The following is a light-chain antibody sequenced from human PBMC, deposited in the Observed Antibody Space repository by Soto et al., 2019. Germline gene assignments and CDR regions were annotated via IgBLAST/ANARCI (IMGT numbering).Light chain of an antibody. CDR1: SSDVGSYNY. Sequence: QSALTQPASVSGSTGLSITISCTGSSSDVGSYNYVSWYQQQPGKAPKLMIYDVSNRPSGVSNRFSGSKSGNTASLTISGLQAEDEADYYCSSYTSSSTLVVFGGGTKLTVL. J-gene: IGLJ2*01. CDR2: DVS. V-gene: IGLV2-14*01. CDR3: SSYTSSSTLVV.